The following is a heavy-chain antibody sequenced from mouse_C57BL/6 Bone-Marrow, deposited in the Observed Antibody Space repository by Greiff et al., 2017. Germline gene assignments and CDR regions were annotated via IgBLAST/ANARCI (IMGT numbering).Heavy chain of an antibody. CDR2: INYDGSST. D-gene: IGHD1-1*01. CDR3: AREGYYYGSSHAMDY. V-gene: IGHV5-16*01. CDR1: GFTFSDYY. J-gene: IGHJ4*01. Sequence: EVMLVESEGGLVQPGSSMKLSCTASGFTFSDYYMAWVRQVPEKGLEWVANINYDGSSTYYLDSLKSRFIILRDNAKNILYLQMSSLKSEDTATYYCAREGYYYGSSHAMDYWGQGTSVTVSS.